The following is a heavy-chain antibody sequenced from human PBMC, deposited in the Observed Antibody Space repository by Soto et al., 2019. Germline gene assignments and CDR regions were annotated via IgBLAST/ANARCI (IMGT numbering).Heavy chain of an antibody. CDR1: GFTFSHYG. V-gene: IGHV3-33*01. Sequence: QVQLVESGGGVVQPGRSLRLSCAASGFTFSHYGMHWVRQAPGKGLEWVAVIWYDGSNKNYADSVKGRFTISRDSSKNTLYLQMNSLRADDTAVYYCVVGSRLPHAFDIWGQGTMVTVSS. D-gene: IGHD3-16*01. J-gene: IGHJ3*02. CDR3: VVGSRLPHAFDI. CDR2: IWYDGSNK.